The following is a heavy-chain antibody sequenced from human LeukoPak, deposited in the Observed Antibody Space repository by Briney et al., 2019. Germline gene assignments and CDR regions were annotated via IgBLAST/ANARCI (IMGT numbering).Heavy chain of an antibody. CDR2: ISSSSSYI. V-gene: IGHV3-21*01. CDR3: ARALYSNYEFPDY. J-gene: IGHJ4*02. CDR1: GFTFSSYS. D-gene: IGHD4-11*01. Sequence: GGSLRLSCAASGFTFSSYSVTWVRQAPGKGLEWVSSISSSSSYIYYADSVKGRFTISRDNAKNSLYLQMNSLRAEDTAVYYCARALYSNYEFPDYWGQGTLVTVSS.